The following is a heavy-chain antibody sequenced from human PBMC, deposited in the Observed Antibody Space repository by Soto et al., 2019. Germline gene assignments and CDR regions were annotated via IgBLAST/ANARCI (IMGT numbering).Heavy chain of an antibody. J-gene: IGHJ4*02. V-gene: IGHV3-33*01. CDR3: ARDYDSSGYPRYYFDY. Sequence: QVQLAESGGGVVQPGRSLRLSCAASGFTFSRYGMHWVRQAPGKGLEWVAVIWYDGSNKYYADSVKGRFTISRDNSKNTLYLQMNSLRAEDTAVYYCARDYDSSGYPRYYFDYWGQGTLVTVSS. CDR1: GFTFSRYG. CDR2: IWYDGSNK. D-gene: IGHD3-22*01.